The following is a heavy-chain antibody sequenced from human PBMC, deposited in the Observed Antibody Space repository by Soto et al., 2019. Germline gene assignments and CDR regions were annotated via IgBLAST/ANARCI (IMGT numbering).Heavy chain of an antibody. CDR2: ISAYNGNT. CDR3: AREGVVVAATYYYYGMDV. Sequence: GASVKVSCKASGYTFTSYGISWVRQAPGQGLEWMGWISAYNGNTNYAQKLQGRVTMTTDTSTSTAYMELRSLRSDDTAVYYCAREGVVVAATYYYYGMDVWGQGTTVTVYS. CDR1: GYTFTSYG. D-gene: IGHD2-15*01. J-gene: IGHJ6*02. V-gene: IGHV1-18*04.